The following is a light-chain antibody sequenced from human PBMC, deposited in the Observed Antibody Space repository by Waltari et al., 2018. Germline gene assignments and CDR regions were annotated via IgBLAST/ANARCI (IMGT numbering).Light chain of an antibody. CDR3: SSHTRRNTLI. Sequence: QSALTQTPSVSGSPGQSVTISCTGTSSDVGLFNRVSWYQQAPGTAPKLIIYEVVIRPSGVPNRFSGSKSVNTASLTISGLQAEDQADYYCSSHTRRNTLIFGGGTKVTVL. CDR1: SSDVGLFNR. J-gene: IGLJ2*01. CDR2: EVV. V-gene: IGLV2-18*02.